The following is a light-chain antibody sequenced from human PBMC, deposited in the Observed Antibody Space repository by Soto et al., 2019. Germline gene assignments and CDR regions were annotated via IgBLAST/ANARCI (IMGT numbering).Light chain of an antibody. CDR2: AAS. CDR3: QQANSFPLT. V-gene: IGKV1-12*01. Sequence: DIEMTQSPSSVSASVGDTVTITCRASRDVRDWLAWYQQRPGTAPKVLIYAASTLQSGVPSRFSCSGSGTLFTLTISSLQPEDFATYYCQQANSFPLTFGGGTKVEIK. J-gene: IGKJ4*02. CDR1: RDVRDW.